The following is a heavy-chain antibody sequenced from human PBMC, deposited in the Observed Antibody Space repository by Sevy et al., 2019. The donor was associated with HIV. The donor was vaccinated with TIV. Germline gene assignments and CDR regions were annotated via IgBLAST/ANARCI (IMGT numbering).Heavy chain of an antibody. Sequence: ASVKVSCKASGYTFSNYYMDWVRQAPGQGLEWMGRINPNSGGTNYAQKFQGRVTMTRDTSIRTAYMELTRLRSDDTAVYYCARERITMVEGVFITTYYHYGMDVWCQGTTVTVSS. CDR3: ARERITMVEGVFITTYYHYGMDV. J-gene: IGHJ6*02. CDR2: INPNSGGT. D-gene: IGHD3-10*01. CDR1: GYTFSNYY. V-gene: IGHV1-2*06.